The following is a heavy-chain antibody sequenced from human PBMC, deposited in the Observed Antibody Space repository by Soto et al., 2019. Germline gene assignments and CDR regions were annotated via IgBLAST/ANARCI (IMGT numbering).Heavy chain of an antibody. CDR2: IYPGDSDT. CDR1: GYSFTSYW. Sequence: PGESLKISCKGSGYSFTSYWIGWVRQMPGKGLEWMGIIYPGDSDTRYSPSFQGQVTISADKSISTAYMELRSLRSDDTAVYYCARAGIAARPPPRWFDPWGQGTLVTVSS. V-gene: IGHV5-51*01. D-gene: IGHD6-6*01. J-gene: IGHJ5*02. CDR3: ARAGIAARPPPRWFDP.